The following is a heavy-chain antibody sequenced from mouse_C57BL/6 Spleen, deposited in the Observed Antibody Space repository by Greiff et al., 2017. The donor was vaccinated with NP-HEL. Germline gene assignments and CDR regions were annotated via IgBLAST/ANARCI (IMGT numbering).Heavy chain of an antibody. CDR1: GYTFTSYW. Sequence: SCKASGYTFTSYWMHWVKQRPGRGLEWIGRIDPNSGGTKYNEKFKSKATLTVDKPSSTAYMQLSSLTSEDSAVYYCANYSSSYPYAMDYWGQGTSVTVSS. V-gene: IGHV1-72*01. CDR2: IDPNSGGT. D-gene: IGHD1-1*01. CDR3: ANYSSSYPYAMDY. J-gene: IGHJ4*01.